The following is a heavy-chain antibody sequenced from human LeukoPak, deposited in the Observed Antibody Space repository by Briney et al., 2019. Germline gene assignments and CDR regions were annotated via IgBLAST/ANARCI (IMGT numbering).Heavy chain of an antibody. V-gene: IGHV3-33*01. CDR2: IWYDGSNR. CDR1: GFTFSNYG. CDR3: ARVDSGDYGYYFDY. D-gene: IGHD4-17*01. Sequence: GGSLRLSCAASGFTFSNYGMHWVRQAPGKGLEWVAVIWYDGSNRKYVDSVKGRFTISRDTSKNTVYLQMNSLRAEDTAVYYCARVDSGDYGYYFDYWGQGTLVTVSS. J-gene: IGHJ4*02.